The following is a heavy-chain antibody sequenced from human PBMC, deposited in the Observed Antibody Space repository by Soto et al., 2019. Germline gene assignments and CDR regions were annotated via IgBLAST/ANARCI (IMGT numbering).Heavy chain of an antibody. J-gene: IGHJ4*02. CDR1: CASISSSTYY. Sequence: SETLSLTCTFSCASISSSTYYWAWIRQPPGKGLEWIGRIYYSGSAYYNPSLKSRVTISVDTSKNQFSLKLSSVTAADTAVYYCSGYCGSTACPTFSDYWGQGTLVTVSS. CDR3: SGYCGSTACPTFSDY. V-gene: IGHV4-39*01. CDR2: IYYSGSA. D-gene: IGHD2-2*01.